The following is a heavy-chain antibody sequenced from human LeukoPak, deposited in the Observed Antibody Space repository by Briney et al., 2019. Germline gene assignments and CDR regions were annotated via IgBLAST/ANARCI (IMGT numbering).Heavy chain of an antibody. Sequence: SETPSLTCTVSGGSISSYYWSWIRQPAGKGLEWIGRFYTSGSTNYNPSLKSRVTMSVDTSKNQFSLKLSSVTAADTAVYYCARDPNYHYDSGSHYFDYWGQGTLVTVSS. D-gene: IGHD3-10*01. J-gene: IGHJ4*02. CDR1: GGSISSYY. CDR2: FYTSGST. CDR3: ARDPNYHYDSGSHYFDY. V-gene: IGHV4-4*07.